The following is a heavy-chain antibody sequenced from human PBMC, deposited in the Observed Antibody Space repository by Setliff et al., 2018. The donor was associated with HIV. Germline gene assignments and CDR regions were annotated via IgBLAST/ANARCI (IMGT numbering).Heavy chain of an antibody. CDR1: GFTFSNYG. J-gene: IGHJ6*03. CDR2: ISSSSSYI. Sequence: GGSLRLSCAASGFTFSNYGIHWVRQAPGKGLEWVSSISSSSSYIYYADSVRGRFTISRDNAKNSLYLQMNSLRAEDTAVYYCARAYYHHSGGYWSTDYYYSYMDVWGKGTTVTVSS. D-gene: IGHD3-22*01. V-gene: IGHV3-21*04. CDR3: ARAYYHHSGGYWSTDYYYSYMDV.